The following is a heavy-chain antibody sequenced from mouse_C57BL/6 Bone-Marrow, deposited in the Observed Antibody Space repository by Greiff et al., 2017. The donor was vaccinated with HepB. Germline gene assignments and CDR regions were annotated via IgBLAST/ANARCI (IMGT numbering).Heavy chain of an antibody. V-gene: IGHV5-17*01. Sequence: EVQLVQSGGGLVKPGGSLKLSCAASGFTFSDYGMHWVSQAPEKGLEWVAYISSGSSTSYYADTVKGRATISRDNAKNTLFLQLTSLRSEDTAMYYCARRDYYGSSWYFDDWGTGTTVTVSS. D-gene: IGHD1-1*01. CDR2: ISSGSSTS. CDR1: GFTFSDYG. J-gene: IGHJ1*03. CDR3: ARRDYYGSSWYFDD.